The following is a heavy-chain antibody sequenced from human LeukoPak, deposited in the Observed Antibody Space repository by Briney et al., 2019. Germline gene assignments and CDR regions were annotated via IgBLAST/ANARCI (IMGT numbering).Heavy chain of an antibody. J-gene: IGHJ4*02. CDR3: ASLIGDYEAGGFDY. Sequence: PGRSLRLSCAASGFTFSSYSMNWVRQAPGKGLEWVSYISSSSSTIYYADSVKGRFTISRDNAKNSLYLQMNSLRAEDTAVYYCASLIGDYEAGGFDYWGQGTLVTVSS. D-gene: IGHD4-17*01. CDR1: GFTFSSYS. CDR2: ISSSSSTI. V-gene: IGHV3-48*04.